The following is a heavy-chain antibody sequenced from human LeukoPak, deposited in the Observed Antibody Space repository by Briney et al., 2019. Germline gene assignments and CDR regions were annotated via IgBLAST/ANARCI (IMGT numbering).Heavy chain of an antibody. D-gene: IGHD3-10*01. J-gene: IGHJ4*02. CDR3: ARVDTMVRGVIDYYFDY. V-gene: IGHV3-53*01. CDR2: IYSGGST. CDR1: RFTVSSNY. Sequence: GGSLRLSCAASRFTVSSNYMSWVRQAPGKGLEWVSVIYSGGSTYYADSVKGRFTISRDNSKNTLYLQMNSLRAEDTAVYYCARVDTMVRGVIDYYFDYWGQGTLVTVSS.